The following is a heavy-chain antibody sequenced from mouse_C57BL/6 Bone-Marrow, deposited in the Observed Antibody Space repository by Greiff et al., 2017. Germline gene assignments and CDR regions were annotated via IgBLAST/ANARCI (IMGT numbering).Heavy chain of an antibody. CDR3: ARYGYYGSSSYWYFDV. D-gene: IGHD1-1*01. CDR1: GYSITSDY. Sequence: EVKLVESGPGLAKPSQTLSLTCSVTGYSITSDYWNWIRKFPGNKLEYMGYISYSGSTYYNPSLKSRISITRDTSKNQYYLQLNSVTTEDTATYYCARYGYYGSSSYWYFDVWGTGTTVTVSS. V-gene: IGHV3-8*01. J-gene: IGHJ1*03. CDR2: ISYSGST.